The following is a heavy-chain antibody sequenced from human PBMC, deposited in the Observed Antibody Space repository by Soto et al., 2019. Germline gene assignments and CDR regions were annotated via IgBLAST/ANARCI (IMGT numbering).Heavy chain of an antibody. J-gene: IGHJ4*02. CDR2: MSSSSTSI. Sequence: EVQLVESGGGLVQPGGSLRLSCADSGSTFSTYSMNWVRQAPGKGLEWVSYMSSSSTSISYADSVKGRFTVSRDNAKNSLYLQMNNLRAEDTAIYYCARGWHGYDFAYWGQGTLVTVSS. V-gene: IGHV3-48*01. D-gene: IGHD5-12*01. CDR3: ARGWHGYDFAY. CDR1: GSTFSTYS.